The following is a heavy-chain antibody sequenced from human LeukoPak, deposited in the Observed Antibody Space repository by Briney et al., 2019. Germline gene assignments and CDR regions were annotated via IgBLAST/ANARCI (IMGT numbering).Heavy chain of an antibody. CDR1: GFTFSTYG. CDR2: ISSSSTYI. Sequence: GGSLRLSCAASGFTFSTYGMNWVRQDPGKGLEWVSSISSSSTYIYYADSVKGRFTISRDNAKNSLYLQMNSLRVEDTAVYYCARAEGSGSSFDYWGQGTLVTVSS. D-gene: IGHD3-10*01. CDR3: ARAEGSGSSFDY. V-gene: IGHV3-21*04. J-gene: IGHJ4*02.